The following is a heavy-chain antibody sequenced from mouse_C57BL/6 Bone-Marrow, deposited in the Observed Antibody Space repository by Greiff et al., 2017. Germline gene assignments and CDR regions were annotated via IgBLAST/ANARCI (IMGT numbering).Heavy chain of an antibody. CDR1: GFTFSDYY. J-gene: IGHJ4*01. CDR3: ARHSGPYYAMDY. V-gene: IGHV5-12*01. Sequence: EVQGVESGGGLVQPGGSLKLSCAASGFTFSDYYMYWVRQTPEKRLEWVAYISNGGGSTYYPDTVKGRFTISRDNAKNTLYLQMSRLKSEDTAMYYCARHSGPYYAMDYWGQGTSVTVSS. CDR2: ISNGGGST.